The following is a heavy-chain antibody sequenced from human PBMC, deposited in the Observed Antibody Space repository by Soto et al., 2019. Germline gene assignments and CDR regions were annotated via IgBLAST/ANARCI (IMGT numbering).Heavy chain of an antibody. V-gene: IGHV3-23*01. J-gene: IGHJ4*02. Sequence: EVQLLESGGGLVQPGGSLRRSCVGSGFTFSIYDMTWVRQAPGKGLEWVSSFSFYGRRDNTYYADSVKGRFTISRDNSRNTVYLQMDNLRVEDTAVYYCAKSLYNENGGTNDHWGQGTLVTVSS. D-gene: IGHD1-20*01. CDR3: AKSLYNENGGTNDH. CDR1: GFTFSIYD. CDR2: FSFYGRRDNT.